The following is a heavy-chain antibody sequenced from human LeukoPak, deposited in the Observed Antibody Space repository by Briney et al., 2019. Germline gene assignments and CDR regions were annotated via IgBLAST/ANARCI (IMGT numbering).Heavy chain of an antibody. V-gene: IGHV4-39*07. D-gene: IGHD3-10*01. CDR1: GGSISSSSYY. Sequence: PSETLSLTCTVSGGSISSSSYYWGWIRQPPGKGLEWIGSIYYSGSTYYNPSLKSRVTISVDTSKNQFSLKLSSVTAADTAVYYCARDHSFSSWFGEPPSMDVWGQGTTVTVSS. CDR3: ARDHSFSSWFGEPPSMDV. CDR2: IYYSGST. J-gene: IGHJ6*02.